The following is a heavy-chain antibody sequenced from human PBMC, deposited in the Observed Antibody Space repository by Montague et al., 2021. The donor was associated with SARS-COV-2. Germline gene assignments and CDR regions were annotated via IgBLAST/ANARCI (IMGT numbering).Heavy chain of an antibody. CDR3: ARAQNTCFIANCVNYFDV. Sequence: SETLSLTCEVSGGSMSGYYWTWIRQSPGKGLEWIGYVHYTGSTKYNTSLKTRVSPSLDTPKKHFSLHLSSVTAAETAIYFCARAQNTCFIANCVNYFDVWGLGALVTASS. CDR2: VHYTGST. D-gene: IGHD1-1*01. V-gene: IGHV4-59*01. J-gene: IGHJ4*02. CDR1: GGSMSGYY.